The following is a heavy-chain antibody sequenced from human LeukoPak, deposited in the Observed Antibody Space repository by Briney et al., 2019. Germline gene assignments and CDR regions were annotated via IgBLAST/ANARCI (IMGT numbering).Heavy chain of an antibody. J-gene: IGHJ4*02. CDR1: GFTVSSNY. D-gene: IGHD3-22*01. V-gene: IGHV3-23*01. Sequence: GGSLRLSCAASGFTVSSNYMSWVRQAPGKGLEWVSAISGSGDRTYYADSVEGRFTISRDNSENTLYLQMNSLRAEDTAVYYCAKDHAEYYFDSSGYYSEYWGQGTLVTVSS. CDR3: AKDHAEYYFDSSGYYSEY. CDR2: ISGSGDRT.